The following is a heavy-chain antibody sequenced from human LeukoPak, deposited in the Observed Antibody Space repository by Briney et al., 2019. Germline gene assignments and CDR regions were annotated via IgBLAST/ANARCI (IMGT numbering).Heavy chain of an antibody. CDR1: GFTFDEYA. CDR2: ISYSGGSI. CDR3: AKDRGGSSELGDAFDV. V-gene: IGHV3-9*01. D-gene: IGHD1-26*01. Sequence: GGSLRLSCAASGFTFDEYAMHWVRQAPGKGLEWVSSISYSGGSIGYVDSVKGRFTISRDNAKNSLYLQMNSLRVEDTALYYCAKDRGGSSELGDAFDVWGQGTMVRVSS. J-gene: IGHJ3*01.